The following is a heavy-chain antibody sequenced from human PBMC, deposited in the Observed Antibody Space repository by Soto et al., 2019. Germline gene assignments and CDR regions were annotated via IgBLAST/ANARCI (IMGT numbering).Heavy chain of an antibody. V-gene: IGHV1-2*02. Sequence: QVQLVQSGPDLKKPGASVQVSCKTSGFTFTDYYLHWVRRAPGQGLEWMGWINPNTGGTKYAQKFQGRDTMTRDTSISTAYMEVSRLRSDDTAVFYCARDLSGSYPDYSYYGMDVWGQGTTVTVSS. CDR2: INPNTGGT. CDR1: GFTFTDYY. CDR3: ARDLSGSYPDYSYYGMDV. J-gene: IGHJ6*02. D-gene: IGHD1-26*01.